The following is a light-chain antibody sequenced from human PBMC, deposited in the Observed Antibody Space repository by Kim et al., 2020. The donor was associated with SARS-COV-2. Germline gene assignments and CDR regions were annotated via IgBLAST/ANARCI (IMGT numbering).Light chain of an antibody. J-gene: IGLJ3*02. CDR1: SSDVGGYNY. Sequence: GQSVTISCTGTSSDVGGYNYVSWYQQHPGKAPKLMIYDVSKRPSGVPDRFSGSKSGNTASLTISWLQAEDEADYYCCSYAGSYTWVFGGGTQLTVL. CDR3: CSYAGSYTWV. CDR2: DVS. V-gene: IGLV2-11*01.